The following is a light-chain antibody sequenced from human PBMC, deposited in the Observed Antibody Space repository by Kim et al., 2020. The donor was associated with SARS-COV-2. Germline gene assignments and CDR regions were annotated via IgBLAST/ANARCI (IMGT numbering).Light chain of an antibody. CDR1: QSVSNNH. CDR2: GAS. V-gene: IGKV3-20*01. CDR3: QQYGGSPYT. Sequence: EFVLTQSPGTLSLSPGERATLSCRASQSVSNNHLAWYQQKPGQAPRLLIYGASNRAGGIPDRFSGSGSGTDFTLTISRLEPEDFTVYYCQQYGGSPYTFGQGTKLEI. J-gene: IGKJ2*01.